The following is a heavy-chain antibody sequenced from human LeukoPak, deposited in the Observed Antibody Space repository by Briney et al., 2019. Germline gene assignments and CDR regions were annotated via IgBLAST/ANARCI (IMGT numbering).Heavy chain of an antibody. D-gene: IGHD2-2*01. CDR2: ISGSGGST. CDR3: AKGRFQYQLLGDVDY. V-gene: IGHV3-23*01. Sequence: GGSLRLSCAASGFTFSSYAVSWVRQAPGKGLEWVSAISGSGGSTYYADSVKGRFTISRDNSKNTLYLQMNSLRAEDTAVYYCAKGRFQYQLLGDVDYWGQGTLVTVSS. CDR1: GFTFSSYA. J-gene: IGHJ4*02.